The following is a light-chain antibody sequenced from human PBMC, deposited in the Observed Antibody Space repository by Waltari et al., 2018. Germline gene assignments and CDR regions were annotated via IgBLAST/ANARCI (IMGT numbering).Light chain of an antibody. J-gene: IGLJ3*02. CDR2: RNN. V-gene: IGLV1-47*01. CDR3: AAWDDSLSGPWV. CDR1: SSNIGSNY. Sequence: QSVLTQPPSASGTPGQRVTISCSGSSSNIGSNYVYWYQQLPGTAPKLLSYRNNRRPLGVPDRVSGSKAGTSASLAISGLRSEDEADYYCAAWDDSLSGPWVFGGGTKLTVL.